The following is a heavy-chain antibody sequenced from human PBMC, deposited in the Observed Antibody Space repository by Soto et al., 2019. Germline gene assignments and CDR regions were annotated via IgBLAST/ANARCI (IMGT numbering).Heavy chain of an antibody. Sequence: EVQLVESGGGLVQPGRSLRLSCAASGFTFDDYAMHWVRQAPGKGLEWVSGISWNSGSIGYADSVKGRFTISRDNAKNSLYLQMNSLRAEVTALYYCAKGEAVAGWFDYWGQGTLVTVSS. V-gene: IGHV3-9*01. CDR1: GFTFDDYA. CDR2: ISWNSGSI. J-gene: IGHJ4*02. D-gene: IGHD6-19*01. CDR3: AKGEAVAGWFDY.